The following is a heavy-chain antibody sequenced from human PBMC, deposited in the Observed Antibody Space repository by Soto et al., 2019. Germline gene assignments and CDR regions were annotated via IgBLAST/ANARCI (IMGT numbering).Heavy chain of an antibody. CDR1: GFTFGTYA. CDR3: ARGLKGGHYYETSGYLDY. Sequence: EGQLLESGGGLVQPGGSLRLSWAASGFTFGTYAMSWVRQAPGKGLEWVSAFSASGGTTYYADSVKGRFTISRDNSRNTTYLQMNSLRADDTAVYYCARGLKGGHYYETSGYLDYWGQGTLVTVSS. J-gene: IGHJ4*02. CDR2: FSASGGTT. V-gene: IGHV3-23*01. D-gene: IGHD3-22*01.